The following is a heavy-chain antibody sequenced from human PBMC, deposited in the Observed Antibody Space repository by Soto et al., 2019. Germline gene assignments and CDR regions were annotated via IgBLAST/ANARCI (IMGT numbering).Heavy chain of an antibody. V-gene: IGHV5-10-1*01. Sequence: GESPKVSWNGSGYSFTSYWISWVRQMPGKGLEWMGRIDPSDSYTNYSPSFQGHVTISADKSISTAYLQWSSLKASDTAMYYCASSAVPYSSGWYGGPWFDHCGQGTLVTVS. D-gene: IGHD6-19*01. J-gene: IGHJ5*02. CDR1: GYSFTSYW. CDR3: ASSAVPYSSGWYGGPWFDH. CDR2: IDPSDSYT.